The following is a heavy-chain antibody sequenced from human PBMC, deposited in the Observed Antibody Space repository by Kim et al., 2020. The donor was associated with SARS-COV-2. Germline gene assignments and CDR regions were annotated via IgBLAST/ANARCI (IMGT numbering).Heavy chain of an antibody. CDR1: GFTFSSYA. CDR3: ASTKSTTVTSYYFDY. J-gene: IGHJ4*02. D-gene: IGHD4-17*01. CDR2: ISGSGGST. Sequence: GGSLRLSCAASGFTFSSYAMSWVRQAPGKGLEWVSAISGSGGSTYYADSVKGRFTISRDNSKNTLYLQMNSLRAEDTAVYYCASTKSTTVTSYYFDYWGQGTLVTVSS. V-gene: IGHV3-23*01.